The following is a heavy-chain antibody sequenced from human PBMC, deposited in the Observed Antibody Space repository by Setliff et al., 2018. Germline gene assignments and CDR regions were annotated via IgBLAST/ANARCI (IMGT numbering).Heavy chain of an antibody. CDR1: GFSLTASGMC. CDR2: IDWDDAK. D-gene: IGHD4-17*01. Sequence: GSGPTLVNPTPTLTLTCAFSGFSLTASGMCVTWLRQPPGKTLEWLARIDWDDAKYYRTSLKTRLTITKYTSKNQVVLTMTNMDPVDTATYYCAHKYGDYVRYFQHWGQGTLVTVSS. CDR3: AHKYGDYVRYFQH. V-gene: IGHV2-70*12. J-gene: IGHJ1*01.